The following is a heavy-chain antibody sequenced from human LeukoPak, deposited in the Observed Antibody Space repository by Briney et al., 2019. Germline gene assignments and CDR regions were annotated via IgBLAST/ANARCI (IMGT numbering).Heavy chain of an antibody. D-gene: IGHD3-9*01. CDR2: IYYRGSS. Sequence: PSETLSLTCTVSGGSISSSSYNWGWICQPPGKGMQRIWGIYYRGSSYYDTSLKSRVTISVDTYKNQFSLKLSSVTAADTAVYYCARQGVDYDILTGYYNGFWFDPWGQGTLVTVSS. CDR3: ARQGVDYDILTGYYNGFWFDP. V-gene: IGHV4-39*01. CDR1: GGSISSSSYN. J-gene: IGHJ5*02.